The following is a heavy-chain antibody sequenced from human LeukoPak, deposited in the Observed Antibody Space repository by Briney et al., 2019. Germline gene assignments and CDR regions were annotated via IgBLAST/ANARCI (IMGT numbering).Heavy chain of an antibody. V-gene: IGHV3-21*01. D-gene: IGHD3/OR15-3a*01. CDR1: GFTFSDYS. CDR3: ASFRTGYSYYFDY. CDR2: ISPSGRSI. Sequence: GGSLRLSCAAYGFTFSDYSMNWVRQTPGRGLEWVSSISPSGRSISYADSVKGRFTISRDNAKNSLYLQMSSLRAEDTAVYYCASFRTGYSYYFDYWGQGILVTVSS. J-gene: IGHJ4*02.